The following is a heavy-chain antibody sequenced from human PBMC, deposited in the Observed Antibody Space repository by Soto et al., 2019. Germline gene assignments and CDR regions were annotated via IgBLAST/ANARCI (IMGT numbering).Heavy chain of an antibody. J-gene: IGHJ6*02. CDR3: ARDFHEGPYGMDV. V-gene: IGHV4-30-4*01. CDR1: GGSISSGDYY. CDR2: IYYSGST. Sequence: SETLSLTCTVSGGSISSGDYYWSWIRQPPGKGLEWIGHIYYSGSTYYNPSLKSRVTISVDTSKNQFSLKLSSVTAADTAVYYCARDFHEGPYGMDVWGQGTTVTVSS.